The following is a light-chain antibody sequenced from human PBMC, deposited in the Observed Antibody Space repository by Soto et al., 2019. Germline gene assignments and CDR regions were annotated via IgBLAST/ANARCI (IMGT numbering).Light chain of an antibody. CDR3: SSYTPTTWV. V-gene: IGLV2-14*01. CDR1: SSDVGGYKY. CDR2: EVF. J-gene: IGLJ3*02. Sequence: QSALTQPASVSGSPGQSITISCTGTSSDVGGYKYVSWYQQHPGKAPQLIIYEVFNRPSGVSNRFSVSKSGNTASLTISGLQAEDEADYYCSSYTPTTWVFGGGTKLTVL.